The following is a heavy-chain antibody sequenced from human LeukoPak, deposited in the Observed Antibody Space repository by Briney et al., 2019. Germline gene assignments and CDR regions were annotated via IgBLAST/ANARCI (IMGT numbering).Heavy chain of an antibody. CDR2: IYYSGST. CDR3: ARGFGRGDSYYFDY. Sequence: SETLSLTCTVSGGSISSGGYYWSWIRQHPGKGLEWIGYIYYSGSTYYNPSLKSRVTISVDTSKNQFSLKLSSVTAADTAVYYCARGFGRGDSYYFDYWGQGTLVTVSS. J-gene: IGHJ4*02. D-gene: IGHD3-16*01. V-gene: IGHV4-31*03. CDR1: GGSISSGGYY.